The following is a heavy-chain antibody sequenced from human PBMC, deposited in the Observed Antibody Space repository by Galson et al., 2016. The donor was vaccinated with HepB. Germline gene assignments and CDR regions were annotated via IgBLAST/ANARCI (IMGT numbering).Heavy chain of an antibody. CDR1: GYTFTSCD. J-gene: IGHJ4*02. V-gene: IGHV1-8*01. Sequence: SVKVSCKASGYTFTSCDINWVRQAPGQGLEWMGWMNPSSANTGYAQTFQGRVTMTRDTSISTAYMELSSLRSEDKAGYYCARSTLPKRTAGFGKLIKKFSYVDNWGQGTLVTVSS. CDR2: MNPSSANT. D-gene: IGHD3-3*01. CDR3: ARSTLPKRTAGFGKLIKKFSYVDN.